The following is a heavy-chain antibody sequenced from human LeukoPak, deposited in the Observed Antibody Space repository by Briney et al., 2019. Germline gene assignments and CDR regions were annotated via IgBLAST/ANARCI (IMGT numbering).Heavy chain of an antibody. CDR3: AREGVATTHYFDY. Sequence: PSETLSLTCTVSGGSISSYYWSWIRQPPGKGLEWIGYIFYSGSTNYNPSLKSRVTISVDTSKNHLSLKLSSVTAADTAVYYCAREGVATTHYFDYWGQGTLVTVSS. CDR2: IFYSGST. D-gene: IGHD5-24*01. V-gene: IGHV4-59*01. J-gene: IGHJ4*02. CDR1: GGSISSYY.